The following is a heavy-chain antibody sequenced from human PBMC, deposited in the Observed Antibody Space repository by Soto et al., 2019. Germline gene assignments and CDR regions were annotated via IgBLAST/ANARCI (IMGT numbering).Heavy chain of an antibody. CDR3: AMNISPIGVYSCSSFAFDI. V-gene: IGHV6-1*01. CDR1: GDSVSSNSAA. D-gene: IGHD6-6*01. Sequence: SQTLSLTCAISGDSVSSNSAAWNWIRQSPSRGLEWLGRTYYRSKWYNDYAVSVKSRITINPDTSKNQFSLQLNSVTPEDTAVYYCAMNISPIGVYSCSSFAFDIWGQGTMVTVSS. J-gene: IGHJ3*02. CDR2: TYYRSKWYN.